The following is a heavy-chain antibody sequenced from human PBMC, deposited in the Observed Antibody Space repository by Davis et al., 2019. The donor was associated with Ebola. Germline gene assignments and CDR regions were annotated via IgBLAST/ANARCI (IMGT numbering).Heavy chain of an antibody. CDR2: ISAYNGNT. Sequence: ASVKVSCKASGYTFTSYGLSWVRQAPGQGHDWMGWISAYNGNTNYAQKLQGRVTMTTDTSTITAYVELRSLRSDDTAVYYCARGQLSPNYWGQGTLVTVSS. J-gene: IGHJ4*01. CDR3: ARGQLSPNY. D-gene: IGHD6-6*01. V-gene: IGHV1-18*01. CDR1: GYTFTSYG.